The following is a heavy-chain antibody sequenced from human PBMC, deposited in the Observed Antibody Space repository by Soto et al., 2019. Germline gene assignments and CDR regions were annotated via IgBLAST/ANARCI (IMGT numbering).Heavy chain of an antibody. Sequence: QVQLVESGGGVVQPGRSLRLSCAASGFTFSSYGIHWVRQAPGKGLEWVAVISHDGSKTNYADSVKGRFTISRDNSKDPVYLQMNSLRAEDTAVYYCAKDTYYYDSSGYYVFDSWGQGNLVTVSS. CDR2: ISHDGSKT. J-gene: IGHJ4*02. CDR3: AKDTYYYDSSGYYVFDS. V-gene: IGHV3-30*18. CDR1: GFTFSSYG. D-gene: IGHD3-22*01.